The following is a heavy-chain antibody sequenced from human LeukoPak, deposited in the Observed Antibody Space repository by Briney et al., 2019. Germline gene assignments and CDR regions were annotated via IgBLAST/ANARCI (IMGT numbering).Heavy chain of an antibody. CDR3: ANATMVRGANFDY. CDR1: GFTFSSYA. Sequence: PGGSLRLSCAASGFTFSSYAMSWVRQAPGKGLEWVSAISGSGGSTYYADSVKGRFTISRDNSKNTLYLQMNSLRAEDTAVYYCANATMVRGANFDYWGQGTLVTVSS. J-gene: IGHJ4*02. CDR2: ISGSGGST. V-gene: IGHV3-23*01. D-gene: IGHD3-10*01.